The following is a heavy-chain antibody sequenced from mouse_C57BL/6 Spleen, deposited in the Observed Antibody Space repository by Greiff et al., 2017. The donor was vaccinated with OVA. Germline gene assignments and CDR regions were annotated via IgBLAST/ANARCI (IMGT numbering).Heavy chain of an antibody. Sequence: LMESGPGLVKPSQSLSLTCSVTGYSITSGYYWNWIRQFPGNKLEWMGYISYDGSNNYNPSLKNRISITRDTSKNQFFLTLNSVTTEDTATYYCASPSYYYGSSTWFAYWGQGTLVTVSA. J-gene: IGHJ3*01. CDR2: ISYDGSN. CDR1: GYSITSGYY. D-gene: IGHD1-1*01. CDR3: ASPSYYYGSSTWFAY. V-gene: IGHV3-6*01.